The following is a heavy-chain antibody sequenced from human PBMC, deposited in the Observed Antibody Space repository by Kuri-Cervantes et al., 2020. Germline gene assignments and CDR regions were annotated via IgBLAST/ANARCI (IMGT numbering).Heavy chain of an antibody. Sequence: ASVKVSCKASGGTFSSYAISWVRQAPGQGLEWMGGINPNSGDANYAQKFQGRVTLTRDTSITTAYMELSRPTSDDTAVYYCARGSGVDYRLFDYWGQGTLVAVPS. V-gene: IGHV1-2*02. CDR2: INPNSGDA. CDR1: GGTFSSYA. D-gene: IGHD3-10*01. CDR3: ARGSGVDYRLFDY. J-gene: IGHJ4*02.